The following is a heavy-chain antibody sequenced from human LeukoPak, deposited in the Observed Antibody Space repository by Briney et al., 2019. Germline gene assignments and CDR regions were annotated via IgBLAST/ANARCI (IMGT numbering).Heavy chain of an antibody. CDR2: IYVDGRTT. CDR3: IRDFRSADL. J-gene: IGHJ5*02. Sequence: GGSLRLSCVASGFTFSNYWMHWVRQPPGKGLVWVSRIYVDGRTTNYADSVKGRFTISRDNAKSTVYLEMNSLSVEDTATYYCIRDFRSADLWGQGTLVTVTS. CDR1: GFTFSNYW. V-gene: IGHV3-74*01.